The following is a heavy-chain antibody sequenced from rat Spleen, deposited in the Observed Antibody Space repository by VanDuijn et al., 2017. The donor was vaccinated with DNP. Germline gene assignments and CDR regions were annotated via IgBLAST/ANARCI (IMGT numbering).Heavy chain of an antibody. D-gene: IGHD1-11*01. CDR3: AREGIHALDA. CDR1: GYTFTNYF. J-gene: IGHJ4*01. Sequence: QVQLQQSGTELAKPDSSVKISCKASGYTFTNYFISWIKQTTGQGLEYLGYINTGSGRTNYNEKFKGKATLTVDKSSSTAFMQLSSLTPDDSAVYYCAREGIHALDAWGQGTSVTVSS. V-gene: IGHV1-43*01. CDR2: INTGSGRT.